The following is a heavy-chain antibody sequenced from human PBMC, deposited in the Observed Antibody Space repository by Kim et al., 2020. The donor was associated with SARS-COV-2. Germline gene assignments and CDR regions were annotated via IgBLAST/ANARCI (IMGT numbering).Heavy chain of an antibody. Sequence: GGSLRLSCAASGFTFSTYAMSWVRLAPGKGLEWVSGISGSGGNTYYADSVMGRFTISRDNSKNTLFLQMNSLKVEDTAVYYCAKSAGQDSFWGQGTLVTVSS. V-gene: IGHV3-23*01. J-gene: IGHJ4*02. CDR2: ISGSGGNT. CDR3: AKSAGQDSF. CDR1: GFTFSTYA. D-gene: IGHD2-21*01.